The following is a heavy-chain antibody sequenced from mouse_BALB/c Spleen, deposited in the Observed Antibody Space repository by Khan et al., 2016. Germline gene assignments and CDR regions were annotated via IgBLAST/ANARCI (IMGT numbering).Heavy chain of an antibody. CDR3: ARSDYGDKDAMDY. Sequence: EVQLQESGPGLVKPSQSLSLTCTVTGYSITSDYAWNWIRQFPGNRLEWMRYISYSGSTSYNPSLKSRISITRDTSKNQFFLQLNSVTSEDTATYYCARSDYGDKDAMDYWGQGTSVTVSS. D-gene: IGHD1-1*01. CDR2: ISYSGST. J-gene: IGHJ4*01. V-gene: IGHV3-2*02. CDR1: GYSITSDYA.